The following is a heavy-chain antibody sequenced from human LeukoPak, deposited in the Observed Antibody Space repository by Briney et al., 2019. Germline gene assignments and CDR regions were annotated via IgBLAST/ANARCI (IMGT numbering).Heavy chain of an antibody. Sequence: GGSLRLSCVVSGFSFSVYGMHWVRQAPGKGLESLAFIRFDGTSKYYADSVKGRFTISRDNSKNTLYLQMNSLRAEDTAVYYCAKDPRYCSGGSCYGEYFQHWGQGTLVTVSS. V-gene: IGHV3-30*02. J-gene: IGHJ1*01. CDR2: IRFDGTSK. D-gene: IGHD2-15*01. CDR3: AKDPRYCSGGSCYGEYFQH. CDR1: GFSFSVYG.